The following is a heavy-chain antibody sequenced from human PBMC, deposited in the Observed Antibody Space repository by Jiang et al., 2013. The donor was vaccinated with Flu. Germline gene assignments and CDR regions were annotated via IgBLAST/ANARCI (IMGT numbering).Heavy chain of an antibody. Sequence: SGAEVKKPGASVKVSCRASGYTFTGYYIHWVRQAPGQGLEWMGWINPSSGGTSYAQQFQGRVTMTSATSINTAYMELSSLRSNDTAVYYCAREYTSGSDYWGQGTLVTVSS. CDR3: AREYTSGSDY. V-gene: IGHV1-2*02. J-gene: IGHJ4*02. D-gene: IGHD6-19*01. CDR2: INPSSGGT. CDR1: GYTFTGYY.